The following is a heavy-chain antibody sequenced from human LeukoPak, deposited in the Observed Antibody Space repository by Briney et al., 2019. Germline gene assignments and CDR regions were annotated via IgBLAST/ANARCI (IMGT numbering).Heavy chain of an antibody. Sequence: GETLTLSCAASGFTFSSYGMHWVRQAPAKGLERVAVRWYDGSNKYYADSVKGRFTISRDNSKNTLYLQMNTLRAEDTAVYYCARGRGYCGDGSCNDAFDIWAKGQWSPSLQ. CDR2: RWYDGSNK. J-gene: IGHJ3*02. D-gene: IGHD2-15*01. CDR1: GFTFSSYG. CDR3: ARGRGYCGDGSCNDAFDI. V-gene: IGHV3-33*08.